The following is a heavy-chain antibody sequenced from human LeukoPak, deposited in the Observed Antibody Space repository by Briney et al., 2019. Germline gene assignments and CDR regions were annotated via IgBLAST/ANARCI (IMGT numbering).Heavy chain of an antibody. J-gene: IGHJ4*02. CDR1: GFTLSDHY. CDR2: ISYDGSNK. Sequence: GGSLRLSCAASGFTLSDHYMDWVRQAPGKGLEWVAVISYDGSNKYYADSVKGRFTISRDNSKNTLYLQMNSLRAEDTAVYYCAKNNGSSPYIDYWGQGTLVTVSS. D-gene: IGHD6-13*01. CDR3: AKNNGSSPYIDY. V-gene: IGHV3-30*18.